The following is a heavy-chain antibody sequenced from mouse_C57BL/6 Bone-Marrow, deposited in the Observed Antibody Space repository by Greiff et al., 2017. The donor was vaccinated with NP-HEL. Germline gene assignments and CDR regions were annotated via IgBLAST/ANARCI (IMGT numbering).Heavy chain of an antibody. Sequence: QVQLQQPGAELVKPGASVKVSCKASGYTFTSYWMRWVKQRPGQGLEWIGRIHPSDSNTNYNQKFKGKATLTVDKSSSTAYMQLSSLTSEDSAVYYCAIVEKKGNRFAYWGQGTLVTVSA. CDR2: IHPSDSNT. CDR3: AIVEKKGNRFAY. CDR1: GYTFTSYW. D-gene: IGHD2-1*01. J-gene: IGHJ3*01. V-gene: IGHV1-74*01.